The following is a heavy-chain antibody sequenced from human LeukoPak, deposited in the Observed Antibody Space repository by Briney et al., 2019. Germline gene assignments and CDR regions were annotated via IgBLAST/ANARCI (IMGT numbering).Heavy chain of an antibody. D-gene: IGHD3-10*01. CDR1: GGSISSGSYY. J-gene: IGHJ4*02. Sequence: SETLSLTCTVSGGSISSGSYYWSWIRQPAGKGLEWIGRIYTSGSTNYNPSLNSRVTISLDTSKNQFSMKLSSVTAADTAVYCCARDPVGGSFDSWGQGTLVTVSS. CDR3: ARDPVGGSFDS. V-gene: IGHV4-61*02. CDR2: IYTSGST.